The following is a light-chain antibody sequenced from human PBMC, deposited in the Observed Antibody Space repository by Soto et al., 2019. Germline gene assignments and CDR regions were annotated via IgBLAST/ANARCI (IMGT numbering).Light chain of an antibody. J-gene: IGKJ1*01. CDR3: HQYYTSWT. Sequence: IQMTQSPSTLPASVGDRVTITCRARQSISDWLAWYQQKQGKAPKLMIYKASTLESGVPSRFSGSGSGTYLNLTSNALQPDDFATYYYHQYYTSWTFGKGTKVEI. CDR1: QSISDW. CDR2: KAS. V-gene: IGKV1-5*03.